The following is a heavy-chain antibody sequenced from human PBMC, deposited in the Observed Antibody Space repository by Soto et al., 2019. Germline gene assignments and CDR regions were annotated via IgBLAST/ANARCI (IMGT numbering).Heavy chain of an antibody. CDR2: ISGSGGST. CDR3: ARDSADYSSGWYAPLDV. J-gene: IGHJ6*04. V-gene: IGHV3-23*01. Sequence: GGSLRLSCAASGFTFSSYAMSWVRQAPGKGLEWVSAISGSGGSTYYADSVKGRFTISRDNSKNTLYLQMNSLRAEDTAVYYCARDSADYSSGWYAPLDVWGKGTTVTVSS. D-gene: IGHD6-19*01. CDR1: GFTFSSYA.